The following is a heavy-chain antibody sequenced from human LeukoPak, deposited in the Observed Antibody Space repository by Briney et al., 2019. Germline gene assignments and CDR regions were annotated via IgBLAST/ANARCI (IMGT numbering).Heavy chain of an antibody. D-gene: IGHD6-19*01. V-gene: IGHV4-34*01. Sequence: SETLSLTCAVYGGSFSGYYWSWIRQPPGKGLEWIGEINHSGSTNYNPSLKSRVTISVDTSKNQFSLKLSSVTAADTAVYYCARLYSSGWYAGDEKNDYWGQGTLVTVSS. J-gene: IGHJ4*02. CDR2: INHSGST. CDR1: GGSFSGYY. CDR3: ARLYSSGWYAGDEKNDY.